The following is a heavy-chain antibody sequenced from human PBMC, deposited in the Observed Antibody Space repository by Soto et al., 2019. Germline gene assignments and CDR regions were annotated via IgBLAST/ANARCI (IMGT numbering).Heavy chain of an antibody. D-gene: IGHD5-18*01. CDR1: GGSVSSGSYY. CDR2: IYNSGST. CDR3: ARPLYSYCPMVF. V-gene: IGHV4-61*01. Sequence: QVQLQESGPGLMKPSETLSLTCTVSGGSVSSGSYYWGWIRQPPGKGLEWTGYIYNSGSTNNNPTLNSAVAMPVDKSKNQFSLKLRAVTAADTAVDYCARPLYSYCPMVFWGQGTTVNVSS. J-gene: IGHJ6*02.